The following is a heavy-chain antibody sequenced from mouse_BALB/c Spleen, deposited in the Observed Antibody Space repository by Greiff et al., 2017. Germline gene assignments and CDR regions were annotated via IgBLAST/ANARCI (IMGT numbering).Heavy chain of an antibody. V-gene: IGHV1-87*01. CDR1: GYTFTSYW. J-gene: IGHJ4*01. CDR2: IYPGDGDT. Sequence: VQLQESGAELARPGASVKLSCKASGYTFTSYWMQWVKQRPGQGLEWIGAIYPGDGDTRYTQKFKGKATLTSDKSSSTAYMQLSSLASEDSAVYYCSSGGIYYGSSTYYAMDYWGQGTSVTVSS. CDR3: SSGGIYYGSSTYYAMDY. D-gene: IGHD1-1*01.